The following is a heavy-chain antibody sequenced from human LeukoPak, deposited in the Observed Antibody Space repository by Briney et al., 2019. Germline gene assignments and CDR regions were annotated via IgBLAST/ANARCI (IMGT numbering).Heavy chain of an antibody. CDR1: GGSISRYY. J-gene: IGHJ4*02. D-gene: IGHD2-15*01. CDR2: IYHSGST. CDR3: ARGSYCSGGTCMFDY. V-gene: IGHV4-59*01. Sequence: SETLSLTCTVSGGSISRYYWSWIRQPPGKGLEWIGHIYHSGSTNYNPSLKSRVTISVDTSKNEFSLKLSSVTAADTAVYFCARGSYCSGGTCMFDYWGQGTLVTVSS.